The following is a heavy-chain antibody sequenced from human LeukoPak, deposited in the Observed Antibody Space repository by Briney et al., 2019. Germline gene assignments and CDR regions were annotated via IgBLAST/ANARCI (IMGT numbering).Heavy chain of an antibody. J-gene: IGHJ4*02. V-gene: IGHV3-33*01. D-gene: IGHD2-2*01. CDR1: GFTFRNYG. Sequence: PGRSLRLSCVASGFTFRNYGMHWGRQAPGKGLEWVAVIWYDGSNKYYADSVKGRFTISRDNSKNTLYLQMNSLRAEDTAVYYCARDGCGSTSCYHYELTYWGQGTLVTVSS. CDR3: ARDGCGSTSCYHYELTY. CDR2: IWYDGSNK.